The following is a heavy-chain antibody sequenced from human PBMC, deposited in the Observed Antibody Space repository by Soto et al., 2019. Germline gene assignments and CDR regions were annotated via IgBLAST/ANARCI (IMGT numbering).Heavy chain of an antibody. CDR1: GGTFSTFG. Sequence: SVKVSCKASGGTFSTFGISWVRQAPGQGLEWMGGIIPFFGTAKYSQKFEDRISITADESTNAVYMDLRSLTSEDTAIYYCARSAPMDAGDKYYYDFWGQGALVTVSS. CDR3: ARSAPMDAGDKYYYDF. V-gene: IGHV1-69*13. CDR2: IIPFFGTA. J-gene: IGHJ4*02. D-gene: IGHD3-16*01.